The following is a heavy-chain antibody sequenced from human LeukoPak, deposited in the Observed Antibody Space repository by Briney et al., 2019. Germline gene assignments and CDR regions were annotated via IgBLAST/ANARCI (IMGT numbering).Heavy chain of an antibody. CDR3: ASGSYQGPFDY. J-gene: IGHJ4*02. D-gene: IGHD1-26*01. Sequence: GGSLRLSCAASGFTFSSYGMHWVRQAPGKGLEWVAVIWYDGNKKYYADSVKGRFTISRDNSKNTLYLQMNSLRVEDTAVYYCASGSYQGPFDYWGQGTLVTVSS. V-gene: IGHV3-33*01. CDR1: GFTFSSYG. CDR2: IWYDGNKK.